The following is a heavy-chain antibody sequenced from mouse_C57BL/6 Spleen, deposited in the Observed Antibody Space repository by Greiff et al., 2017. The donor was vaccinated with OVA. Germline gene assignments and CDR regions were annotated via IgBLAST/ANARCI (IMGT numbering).Heavy chain of an antibody. D-gene: IGHD2-3*01. CDR2: ISYSGST. V-gene: IGHV3-1*01. Sequence: EVQLQESGPGMVKPSQSLSLTCTVTGYSITSGYDWHWIRHFPGNKLEWMGYISYSGSTNYNPSLKSRISITHDTSKNHFFLKLNSVTTEDTATYYCARGDGYLFAYWGQGTLVTVSA. CDR1: GYSITSGYD. J-gene: IGHJ3*01. CDR3: ARGDGYLFAY.